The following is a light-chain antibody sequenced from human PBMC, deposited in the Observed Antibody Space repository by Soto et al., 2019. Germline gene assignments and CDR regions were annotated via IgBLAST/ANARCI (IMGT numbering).Light chain of an antibody. V-gene: IGLV1-44*01. CDR1: SSNIGSNT. Sequence: QPVLTQPPSASGTPGQRVTISCSGSSSNIGSNTVNWYQQLPGTAPKLLIYSNNQLPSGVPDRFSGSKSGTLASLAISGLQSEDEADYYCAAWDDSLNGWVFGGGTKLTVL. CDR3: AAWDDSLNGWV. J-gene: IGLJ3*02. CDR2: SNN.